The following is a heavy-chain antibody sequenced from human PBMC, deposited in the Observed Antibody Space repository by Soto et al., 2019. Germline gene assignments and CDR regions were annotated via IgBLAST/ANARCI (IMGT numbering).Heavy chain of an antibody. CDR1: GGSISSGDYY. V-gene: IGHV4-30-4*02. J-gene: IGHJ5*02. Sequence: SSETLSLTCTVSGGSISSGDYYWSWIRQPPGKGLEWIGYIYYSGSTYYNPSLKSRVTISVDTSKNQFSLKLSSVTAADTAVYYCARDGGSSWKTAFDPWGQGTLVTVSS. CDR2: IYYSGST. D-gene: IGHD6-13*01. CDR3: ARDGGSSWKTAFDP.